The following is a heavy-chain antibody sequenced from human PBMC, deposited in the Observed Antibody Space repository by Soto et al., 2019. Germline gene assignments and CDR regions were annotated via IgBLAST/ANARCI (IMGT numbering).Heavy chain of an antibody. D-gene: IGHD3-10*01. J-gene: IGHJ4*02. CDR1: GGSFSRYH. Sequence: QVQLQQWGAGLLKPSETLSLTCTVYGGSFSRYHWNWIRQAPGKGLEWIGEIHHNGGTNYSQSLEGRVTISVDTSKNEFSLKLRSVTAADTAVYYCARGYGEEWPTSDFWGQGTLVNVSS. CDR2: IHHNGGT. V-gene: IGHV4-34*01. CDR3: ARGYGEEWPTSDF.